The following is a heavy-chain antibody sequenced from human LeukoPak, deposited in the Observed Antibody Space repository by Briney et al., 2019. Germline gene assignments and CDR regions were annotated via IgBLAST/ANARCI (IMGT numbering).Heavy chain of an antibody. D-gene: IGHD2-15*01. CDR2: IYYSGST. J-gene: IGHJ5*02. V-gene: IGHV4-39*07. Sequence: SETLSLTCTVSGGSISSSSYYWGWIRQPPGKGLEWIGSIYYSGSTYYNPSLKSRVTISVDTSKNQFSLKLSSVTAADTAVYYCARIGCGGGSCGGWFDPWGQGTLVTVSS. CDR1: GGSISSSSYY. CDR3: ARIGCGGGSCGGWFDP.